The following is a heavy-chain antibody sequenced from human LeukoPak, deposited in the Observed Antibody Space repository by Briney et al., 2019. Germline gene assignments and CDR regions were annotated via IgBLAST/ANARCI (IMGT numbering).Heavy chain of an antibody. CDR2: FDPEDGET. CDR3: ATGLGPSGSYRFPYFDY. J-gene: IGHJ4*02. CDR1: GYTLTELS. V-gene: IGHV1-24*01. Sequence: EASVKVSCKVSGYTLTELSMHWVRQAPGKGLEWMGGFDPEDGETIYAQKFQGRVTMTEDTSTDTAYMELSSLRSEDTAVYYCATGLGPSGSYRFPYFDYWGQGTLVTVSS. D-gene: IGHD1-26*01.